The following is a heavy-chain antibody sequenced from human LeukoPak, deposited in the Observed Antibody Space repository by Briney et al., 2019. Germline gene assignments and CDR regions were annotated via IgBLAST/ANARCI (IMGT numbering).Heavy chain of an antibody. CDR3: AGDAYYDFWSGYPKRAFDI. CDR2: IKQDGSEK. Sequence: GGSLRLSCAASGFTFSSYWMSWVRQAPGKGLEWVANIKQDGSEKYYVDSVKGRFTISRDNAKNSLYLQMNSLRAEDTAVYYCAGDAYYDFWSGYPKRAFDIWGQGPMVTVSS. J-gene: IGHJ3*02. D-gene: IGHD3-3*01. V-gene: IGHV3-7*01. CDR1: GFTFSSYW.